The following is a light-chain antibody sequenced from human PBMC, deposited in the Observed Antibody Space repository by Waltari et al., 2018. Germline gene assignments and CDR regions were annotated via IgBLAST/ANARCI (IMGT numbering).Light chain of an antibody. J-gene: IGLJ3*02. V-gene: IGLV2-14*01. CDR3: SSYTRSSTFL. Sequence: QSALTQPASVSASPGQSISISCTETSSDVGDYNYVSWYQQHPGKAPKLIIYDVNNRPLGVSNRFSASKSGNTASLTISGLQPEDEADYYCSSYTRSSTFLFGGGTKLTVL. CDR1: SSDVGDYNY. CDR2: DVN.